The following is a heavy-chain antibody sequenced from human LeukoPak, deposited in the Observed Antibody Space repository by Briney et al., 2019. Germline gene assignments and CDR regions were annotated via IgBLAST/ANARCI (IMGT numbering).Heavy chain of an antibody. D-gene: IGHD6-19*01. CDR1: GFTFDDYA. J-gene: IGHJ4*02. CDR2: ISWNSDSI. V-gene: IGHV3-9*01. CDR3: AKDSSSGWSSFDY. Sequence: GGSLRLSCAVSGFTFDDYAMHWVRQTPGKGLGWVSGISWNSDSIGYADSVKGRFIISRDNAKNSLYLQMISLRAEDTALYYCAKDSSSGWSSFDYWGQGTLVTVSS.